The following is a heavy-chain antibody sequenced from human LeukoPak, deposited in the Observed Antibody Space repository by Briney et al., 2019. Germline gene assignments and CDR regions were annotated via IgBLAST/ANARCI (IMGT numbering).Heavy chain of an antibody. Sequence: ASVKVSCKASGCTFTSYYMHWVRQAPGQGLEWMGIINPSGGSTSYAQKFQGRVTMTRDTSTSTVYMELSSLRSEDTAVYYCARSEGASYGDYRGSYYYYYMDVWGKGTTVTISS. CDR1: GCTFTSYY. V-gene: IGHV1-46*01. J-gene: IGHJ6*03. D-gene: IGHD4-17*01. CDR2: INPSGGST. CDR3: ARSEGASYGDYRGSYYYYYMDV.